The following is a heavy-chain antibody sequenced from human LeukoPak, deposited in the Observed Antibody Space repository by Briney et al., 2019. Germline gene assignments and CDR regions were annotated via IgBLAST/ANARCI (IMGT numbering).Heavy chain of an antibody. D-gene: IGHD2-8*01. CDR1: GGSFSGYY. J-gene: IGHJ5*02. CDR2: INHSGST. Sequence: SETLSLTCAVYGGSFSGYYWSWIRQPPGKGLEWIGEINHSGSTNYNPSLKSRVTISVGTSKNQFSLKLSSVTAADTAVYYCASPRGYCTNGVCLNNWFDPLGPGNPGHRLL. CDR3: ASPRGYCTNGVCLNNWFDP. V-gene: IGHV4-34*01.